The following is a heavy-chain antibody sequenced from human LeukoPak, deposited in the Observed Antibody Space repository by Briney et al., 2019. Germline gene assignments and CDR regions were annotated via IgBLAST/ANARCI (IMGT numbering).Heavy chain of an antibody. Sequence: SETLSLTCTVSGDSISTYYWSWIRQPPGKGLEWIGYIYYRVTSDYNPSLKSRVTMSVDMSTRQISLKLSSVTAADTAMYYCARARRQWLVGANIRGDNPPYYYDYWGQGILVTVSS. CDR1: GDSISTYY. D-gene: IGHD6-19*01. V-gene: IGHV4-59*01. CDR2: IYYRVTS. J-gene: IGHJ4*02. CDR3: ARARRQWLVGANIRGDNPPYYYDY.